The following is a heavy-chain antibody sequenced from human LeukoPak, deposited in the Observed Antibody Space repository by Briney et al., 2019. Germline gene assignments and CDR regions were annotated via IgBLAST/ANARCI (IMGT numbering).Heavy chain of an antibody. V-gene: IGHV4-59*01. CDR2: IYYSGST. CDR1: GGSISSYY. CDR3: ARVKVAAIDY. Sequence: PSETLSLTCTVSGGSISSYYWSWIRQPPGKGLEWIGYIYYSGSTNYNPSLKSRVTISVDTSKNQLSLKLSSVTAADTAVYYCARVKVAAIDYWGQGTLATVSS. D-gene: IGHD6-19*01. J-gene: IGHJ4*02.